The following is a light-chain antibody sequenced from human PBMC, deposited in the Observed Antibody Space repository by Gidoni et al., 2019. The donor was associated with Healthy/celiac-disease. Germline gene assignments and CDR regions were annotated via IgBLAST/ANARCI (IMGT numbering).Light chain of an antibody. J-gene: IGKJ2*01. Sequence: VLTQSPGTLSLSPGERATLSSRASQSVSSSYLAWYQQKPGQAPRLLIYGASSRATGIPDSFSGSGSETDFTLTISRLEPEDFAVYYCQQYGSSPYTFGQGTKLEIK. V-gene: IGKV3-20*01. CDR2: GAS. CDR3: QQYGSSPYT. CDR1: QSVSSSY.